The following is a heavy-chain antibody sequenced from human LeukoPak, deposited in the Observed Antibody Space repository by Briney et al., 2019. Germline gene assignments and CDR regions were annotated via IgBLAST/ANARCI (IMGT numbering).Heavy chain of an antibody. Sequence: GGSLRLSCAASGFTLNSYSMNWVRQAPGKGLEWVSSISSTSSYIYYADSVKGRFTISRDNAKNSLYLQMNSLRAEDTAVYYCAREPLKRAFDIWGQGTMVTVSS. CDR3: AREPLKRAFDI. V-gene: IGHV3-21*01. CDR2: ISSTSSYI. CDR1: GFTLNSYS. J-gene: IGHJ3*02.